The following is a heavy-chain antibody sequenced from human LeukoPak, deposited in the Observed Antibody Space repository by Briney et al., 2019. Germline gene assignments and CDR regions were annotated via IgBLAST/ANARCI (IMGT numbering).Heavy chain of an antibody. CDR1: GFTFSSYW. V-gene: IGHV4-4*02. CDR3: ARVDWYEGLDY. D-gene: IGHD2-21*01. CDR2: IYHSGST. Sequence: GSLRLSCAASGFTFSSYWMSWVRQPPGKGLEWLGEIYHSGSTNDNPSLKSRVTISVDKSNNQFSLKLSSVTAADTAVYYCARVDWYEGLDYWGQGALVTVSS. J-gene: IGHJ4*02.